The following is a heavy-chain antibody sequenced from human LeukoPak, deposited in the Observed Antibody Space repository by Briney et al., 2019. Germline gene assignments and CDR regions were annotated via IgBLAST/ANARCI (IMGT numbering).Heavy chain of an antibody. CDR1: GFTFNGYW. CDR3: ARVSSGWYYFDY. Sequence: GGSLRLSCTASGFTFNGYWMSWVRQAPGKGLEWVSVIYSGGSTYYADSVKGRFTISRDNSKNTLYLQMNSLRAEDTAVYYCARVSSGWYYFDYWGQGTLVTVSS. V-gene: IGHV3-53*01. D-gene: IGHD6-19*01. J-gene: IGHJ4*02. CDR2: IYSGGST.